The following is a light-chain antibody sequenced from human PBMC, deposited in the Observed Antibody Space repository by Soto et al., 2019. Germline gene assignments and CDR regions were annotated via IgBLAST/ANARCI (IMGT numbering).Light chain of an antibody. J-gene: IGLJ1*01. Sequence: QSALTQPRSVSGSPGQSVTISCTGTSSDVGGYSYVSWYQQHPGKAPTLIIYDVTKRPSGVPDRFSGSKSGNTASLTISGLQAEDEADYYCCSFAGTYTYVVGTGTKLTVL. CDR2: DVT. V-gene: IGLV2-11*01. CDR3: CSFAGTYTYV. CDR1: SSDVGGYSY.